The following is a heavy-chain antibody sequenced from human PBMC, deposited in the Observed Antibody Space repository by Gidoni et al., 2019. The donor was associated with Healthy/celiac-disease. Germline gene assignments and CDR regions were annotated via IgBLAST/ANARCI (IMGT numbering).Heavy chain of an antibody. V-gene: IGHV3-66*02. D-gene: IGHD2-21*01. CDR1: GFTVSGNY. CDR2: IYSGGST. CDR3: ARVSPVMYYFDY. Sequence: EVQLVASGGGLVQPGGSWGPACAASGFTVSGNYMSWVRQAPGKGLEWVSVIYSGGSTYYADSVKGRFTISRDNSKNTLYLQMNSLRAEDTAVYYCARVSPVMYYFDYWGQGTLVTVSS. J-gene: IGHJ4*02.